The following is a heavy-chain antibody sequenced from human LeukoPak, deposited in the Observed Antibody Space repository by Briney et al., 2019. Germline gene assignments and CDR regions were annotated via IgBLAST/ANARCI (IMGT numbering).Heavy chain of an antibody. Sequence: SETLSLTCTVSGGSISISSYYWSWIRQPPGKGLEWIGYIYYTGNTNYNPSLKSRVTISVDTSKNQFSLKLSSVTAADTAVYYCARRVATTGIYAFDIWGQGTMVTVSS. CDR3: ARRVATTGIYAFDI. V-gene: IGHV4-61*01. J-gene: IGHJ3*02. CDR1: GGSISISSYY. CDR2: IYYTGNT. D-gene: IGHD1-1*01.